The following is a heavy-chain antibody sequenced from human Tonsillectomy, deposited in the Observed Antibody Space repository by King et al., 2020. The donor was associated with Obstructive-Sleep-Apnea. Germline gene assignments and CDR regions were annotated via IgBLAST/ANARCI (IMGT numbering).Heavy chain of an antibody. Sequence: AMSWVRQAPGKGLEWVSTVTSGSSTYYTDSVKGRFTISRDNSKSTQYVQMNRLRDEDTAVYYCAKNSAHWGSEVFDYWGQGTLVNVA. V-gene: IGHV3-23*01. D-gene: IGHD7-27*01. J-gene: IGHJ4*02. CDR2: VTSGSST. CDR1: A. CDR3: AKNSAHWGSEVFDY.